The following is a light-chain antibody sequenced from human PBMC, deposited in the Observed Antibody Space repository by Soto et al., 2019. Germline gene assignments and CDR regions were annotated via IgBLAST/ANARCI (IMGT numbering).Light chain of an antibody. CDR2: EVT. CDR3: SAYAGSNTFV. CDR1: SSDVGDNY. Sequence: QSDLTQPPSASGSPGQSVTISCTGTSSDVGDNYVSWYQQHQGKDPKLIIYEVTRRPSGVPDRFSGSKSGNTASMTVSGLQADDEADYYCSAYAGSNTFVFGTGTKVTVL. V-gene: IGLV2-8*01. J-gene: IGLJ1*01.